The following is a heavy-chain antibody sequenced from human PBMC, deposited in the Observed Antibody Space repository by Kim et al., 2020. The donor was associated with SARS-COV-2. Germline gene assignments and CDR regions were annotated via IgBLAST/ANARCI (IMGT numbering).Heavy chain of an antibody. D-gene: IGHD3-22*01. CDR3: SRDFAIYDSIGFRPGDYYYYYGMDV. J-gene: IGHJ6*02. CDR2: IYSSGST. V-gene: IGHV4-59*13. CDR1: GGSISSYY. Sequence: SETLSLTCTVSGGSISSYYWSWIRQPPGKGLEWIGYIYSSGSTNYNPSLKSRVTISVDTSKNQFSLKLSSVTAADTAVYYCSRDFAIYDSIGFRPGDYYYYYGMDVWGQGTTVTVSS.